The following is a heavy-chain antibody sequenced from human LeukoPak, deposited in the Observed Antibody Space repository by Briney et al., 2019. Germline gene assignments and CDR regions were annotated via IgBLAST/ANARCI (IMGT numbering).Heavy chain of an antibody. Sequence: GGSLRLSCAASGFTVSSDFLSWVRQAPGKGLEWVSVIYSGGKTYYADSVKGRFTISRDNSKNTLYLQMNSLRAEDTAVYYCARGADRWNYFDYWGQGTLVTVSS. D-gene: IGHD4-23*01. J-gene: IGHJ4*02. V-gene: IGHV3-53*01. CDR1: GFTVSSDF. CDR2: IYSGGKT. CDR3: ARGADRWNYFDY.